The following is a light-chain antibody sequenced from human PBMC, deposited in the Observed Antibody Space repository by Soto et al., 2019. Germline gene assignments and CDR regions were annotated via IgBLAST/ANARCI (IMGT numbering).Light chain of an antibody. CDR1: QSVSSSY. V-gene: IGKV3-20*01. J-gene: IGKJ1*01. Sequence: EIVLTQSPGTLSLSPGERATLSCRASQSVSSSYLAWYQQKPGQAPRLLIYGASSSATGIPDRFSGSGSGTDFTLTISRLEPEDFAVYYCHQYGSSSRTFGQGTKVEIK. CDR3: HQYGSSSRT. CDR2: GAS.